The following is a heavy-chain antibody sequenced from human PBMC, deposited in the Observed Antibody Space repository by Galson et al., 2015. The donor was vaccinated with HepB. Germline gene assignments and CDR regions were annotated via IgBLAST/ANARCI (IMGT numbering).Heavy chain of an antibody. CDR2: IDPSNAAT. Sequence: SVKVSCKASGYIFATYFLHWVRQAPGQGLEYVGMIDPSNAATNFAQRFQGRVTMTRDTSTSTVYMDLSGPTSEDTAVYYCAREAPGTLYFDYWGQGTLVTVSS. CDR3: AREAPGTLYFDY. V-gene: IGHV1-46*03. J-gene: IGHJ4*02. CDR1: GYIFATYF. D-gene: IGHD2-2*01.